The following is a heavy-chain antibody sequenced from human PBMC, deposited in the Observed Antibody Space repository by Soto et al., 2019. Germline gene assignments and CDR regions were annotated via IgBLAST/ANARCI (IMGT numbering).Heavy chain of an antibody. D-gene: IGHD3-22*01. CDR2: ISYDGSNK. V-gene: IGHV3-30-3*01. CDR3: ARDTYYYDSSGYTYYFDY. Sequence: GGSLRLSCAASGFTFSSYAMHWVRQAPGKGLEWVAVISYDGSNKYYADSVKGRFTISRDNSKNTLYLQMNSLRAEDTALYYCARDTYYYDSSGYTYYFDYWGQGTLVTVSS. J-gene: IGHJ4*02. CDR1: GFTFSSYA.